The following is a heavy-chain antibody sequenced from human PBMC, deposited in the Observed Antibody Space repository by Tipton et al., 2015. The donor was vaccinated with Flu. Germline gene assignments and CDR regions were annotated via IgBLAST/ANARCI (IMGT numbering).Heavy chain of an antibody. CDR1: GFTFRTNG. V-gene: IGHV3-30*02. Sequence: SGFTFRTNGMHWVRQAPGKGLEWVAHIRSDETTEYADSVKGRFTISRDNSKDMLYLQMNSLRAEDTAVFYCAKSGGFDSWNQGAPVIVSS. D-gene: IGHD1-26*01. CDR3: AKSGGFDS. J-gene: IGHJ4*02. CDR2: IRSDETTE.